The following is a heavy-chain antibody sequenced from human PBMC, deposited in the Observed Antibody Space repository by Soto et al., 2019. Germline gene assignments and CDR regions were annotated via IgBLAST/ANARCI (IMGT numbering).Heavy chain of an antibody. CDR3: ARDKVWSGYYWSFDY. Sequence: SETLSLTCSVSDGSINSHFWSWIRQPAGKRLEWIGRIYSSGSTIYNPSLKSRVTMSVDTYKNQFSLKLRSVTAADTAVYYCARDKVWSGYYWSFDYGGQGTLVTVSS. CDR2: IYSSGST. CDR1: DGSINSHF. V-gene: IGHV4-4*07. D-gene: IGHD3-3*01. J-gene: IGHJ4*02.